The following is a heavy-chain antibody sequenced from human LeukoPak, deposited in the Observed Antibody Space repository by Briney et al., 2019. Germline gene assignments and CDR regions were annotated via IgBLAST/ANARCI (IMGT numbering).Heavy chain of an antibody. CDR2: IRYDGSNK. Sequence: PGGSLRLSCAASGFTFSSYGMHWVRQAPGKGLEWVAFIRYDGSNKYYADSVKGRFTISRDNSKNTLYLQMNSLRAEDTAVYYCATGGYLDGAFDIWGQGTMVTVSS. CDR3: ATGGYLDGAFDI. J-gene: IGHJ3*02. D-gene: IGHD3-3*01. V-gene: IGHV3-30*02. CDR1: GFTFSSYG.